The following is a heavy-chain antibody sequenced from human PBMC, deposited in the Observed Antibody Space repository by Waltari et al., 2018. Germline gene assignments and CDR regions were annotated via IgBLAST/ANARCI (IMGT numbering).Heavy chain of an antibody. CDR1: GHPLPTYS. CDR2: IYHSGST. J-gene: IGHJ6*03. CDR3: ARDSGMEHGLSSGSWFYYMDV. V-gene: IGHV4-59*01. D-gene: IGHD3-10*01. Sequence: QVQLLESGPRLVKPSENLSLTCSVSGHPLPTYSWSWIRQSPGKGLSCVGYIYHSGSTVYNPSLRSRATISVDTAKNQFSLKVTSVTAADTAVYYCARDSGMEHGLSSGSWFYYMDVWGKGTTVTVSS.